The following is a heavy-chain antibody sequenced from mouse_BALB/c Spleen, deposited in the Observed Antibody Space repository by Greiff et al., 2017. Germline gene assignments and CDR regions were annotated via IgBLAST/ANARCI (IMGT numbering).Heavy chain of an antibody. J-gene: IGHJ3*01. V-gene: IGHV5-12-2*01. D-gene: IGHD2-10*02. CDR3: ARKYGNY. CDR1: GFTFSSYT. CDR2: ISNGGGST. Sequence: EVKLMESGGGLVQPGGSLKLSCAASGFTFSSYTMSWVRQTPEKRLEWVAYISNGGGSTYYPDTVKGRFTISRDNAKNTLYLQMSSLKSEDTAMYYCARKYGNYWGQGTLVTVSA.